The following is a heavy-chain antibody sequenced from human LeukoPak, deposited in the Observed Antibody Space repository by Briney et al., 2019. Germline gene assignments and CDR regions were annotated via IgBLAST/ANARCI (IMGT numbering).Heavy chain of an antibody. CDR3: ARDSSSLFDY. Sequence: ASVKGFCKASGYTFTSYYMHWVRQAPGQGLEWMGIINPSGGSTSYAQKFQGRVTMTRDTSTSTVYMELSSLRSEDTAVYYCARDSSSLFDYWGQGTLVTVSS. V-gene: IGHV1-46*01. CDR1: GYTFTSYY. J-gene: IGHJ4*02. CDR2: INPSGGST. D-gene: IGHD6-6*01.